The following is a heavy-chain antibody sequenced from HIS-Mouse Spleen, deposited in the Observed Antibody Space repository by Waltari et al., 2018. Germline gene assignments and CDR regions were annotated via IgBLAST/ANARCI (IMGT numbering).Heavy chain of an antibody. CDR3: TTVSSSFDY. CDR1: GFTFSNAW. V-gene: IGHV3-15*01. D-gene: IGHD6-6*01. Sequence: EVQLVESGGGLVKPGGSLRLSCAASGFTFSNAWMSWVRQAPGKGLGWVGRVKRKTDGGTTDDAAPVKGRFTISRDDSKNTLYLQMNSLKTEDTAVYYCTTVSSSFDYWGQGTLVTVSS. J-gene: IGHJ4*02. CDR2: VKRKTDGGTT.